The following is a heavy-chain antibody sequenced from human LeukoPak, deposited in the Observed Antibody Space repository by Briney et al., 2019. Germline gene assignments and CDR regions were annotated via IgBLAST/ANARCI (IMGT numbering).Heavy chain of an antibody. J-gene: IGHJ4*02. Sequence: PGGSLRLSCAASGFTFNNYAMNWVRQGPGKGLEWVSGISGSGGGTCYADSVKGRFTISRDNSKNTLYLQMNSLRAEDTAVYYCAKDRGGRVSGYEGADYWGQGTLVTVSS. V-gene: IGHV3-23*01. D-gene: IGHD3-10*01. CDR1: GFTFNNYA. CDR3: AKDRGGRVSGYEGADY. CDR2: ISGSGGGT.